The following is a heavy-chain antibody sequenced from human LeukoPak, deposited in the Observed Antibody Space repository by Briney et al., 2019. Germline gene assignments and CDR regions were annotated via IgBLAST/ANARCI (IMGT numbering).Heavy chain of an antibody. Sequence: ASVKVSCKASGYTFTGYYMHWVRQAPGQGLEWMGWINPNSGDTKCAQKFQGRVTMTRDTSISTAYMELSRLTSDDTAVYYCARGSDYGDYLAAVYWGQGTLVTVSS. CDR2: INPNSGDT. CDR1: GYTFTGYY. D-gene: IGHD4-17*01. J-gene: IGHJ4*02. CDR3: ARGSDYGDYLAAVY. V-gene: IGHV1-2*02.